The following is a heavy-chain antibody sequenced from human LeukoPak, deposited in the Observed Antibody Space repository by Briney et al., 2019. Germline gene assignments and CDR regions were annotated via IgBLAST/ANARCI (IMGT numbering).Heavy chain of an antibody. Sequence: SGTLSLTCTVSGGSMRSHYWSWIRQTPGKGLEWIGYVDYSGSTRYNPSLQSRVTISVDTSKNQFSLKLTSVTATDTAVYYCARLINNDNSGDADTFDMWGQGTVVTVFS. CDR3: ARLINNDNSGDADTFDM. D-gene: IGHD3-22*01. J-gene: IGHJ3*02. V-gene: IGHV4-59*11. CDR2: VDYSGST. CDR1: GGSMRSHY.